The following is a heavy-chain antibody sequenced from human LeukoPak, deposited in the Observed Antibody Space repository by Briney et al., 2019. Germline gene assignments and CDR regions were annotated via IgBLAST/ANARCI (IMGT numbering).Heavy chain of an antibody. Sequence: PSETLSLTCTVSGGSISSYYWTWIRQPAGKGLEWIGRIYTSGSTNYNPSLKSRVTMSVDTSKNQFSLKLSSVTAADTAVYYCARAVYGCSSTSCSFLFDYWGQGTLVTVSS. CDR3: ARAVYGCSSTSCSFLFDY. CDR2: IYTSGST. D-gene: IGHD2-2*01. V-gene: IGHV4-4*07. CDR1: GGSISSYY. J-gene: IGHJ4*02.